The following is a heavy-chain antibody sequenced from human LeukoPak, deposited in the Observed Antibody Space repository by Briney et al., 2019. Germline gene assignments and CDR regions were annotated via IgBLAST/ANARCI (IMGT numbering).Heavy chain of an antibody. J-gene: IGHJ3*02. Sequence: GGSLRLSCAASGFTFTSYSMDWVRQAPGKGLEWVSSISSTSNYIYYADSVKGRFTISRDNAKNSLFLQMNSLRAEDTAVYYCARDTGGIAGPGLGFAFDIWRQGTMVTVSS. D-gene: IGHD6-19*01. CDR3: ARDTGGIAGPGLGFAFDI. V-gene: IGHV3-21*01. CDR1: GFTFTSYS. CDR2: ISSTSNYI.